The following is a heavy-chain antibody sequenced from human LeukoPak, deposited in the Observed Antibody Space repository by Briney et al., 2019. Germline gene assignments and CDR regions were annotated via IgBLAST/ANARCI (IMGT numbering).Heavy chain of an antibody. V-gene: IGHV1-69*04. Sequence: SVKVSCKASGGTFSSYAISWVRQAPGQGLEWMGRIIPILGIANYAQKFQGRVTITADKSTSTAYMELSSLRSEDTAVYYCARGILVGATPYYFDYWGQGTLVTVSS. D-gene: IGHD1-26*01. J-gene: IGHJ4*02. CDR3: ARGILVGATPYYFDY. CDR1: GGTFSSYA. CDR2: IIPILGIA.